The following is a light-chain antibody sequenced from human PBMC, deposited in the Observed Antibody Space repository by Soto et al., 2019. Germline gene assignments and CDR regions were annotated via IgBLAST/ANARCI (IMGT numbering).Light chain of an antibody. V-gene: IGLV1-44*01. CDR1: SSNIGSNT. CDR2: SND. CDR3: AAWDDSLNGPV. Sequence: QYVLTQPPSVSGTPGQRVTISCSGSSSNIGSNTVSWYQQLPGTAPKLLIYSNDQRPSGVPDRFSDSKSGTSDSLVISGLQSEDEADYYCAAWDDSLNGPVFGGGTQLTVL. J-gene: IGLJ3*02.